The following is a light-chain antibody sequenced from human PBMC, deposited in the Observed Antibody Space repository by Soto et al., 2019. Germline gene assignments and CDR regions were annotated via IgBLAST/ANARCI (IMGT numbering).Light chain of an antibody. CDR3: QQYGSSPPT. V-gene: IGKV3-20*01. CDR1: QSVSAY. CDR2: DVS. J-gene: IGKJ1*01. Sequence: EVVLTQSPASLSLSPGERATLSCRASQSVSAYLAWYQQKAGQAPRLLIYDVSNRAPGIPARFTGSGSGTDFTLTISRLEPEDFAVYYCQQYGSSPPTFGQGTKVEIK.